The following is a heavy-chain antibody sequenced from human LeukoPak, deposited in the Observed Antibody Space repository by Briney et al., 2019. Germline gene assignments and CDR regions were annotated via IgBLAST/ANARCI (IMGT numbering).Heavy chain of an antibody. CDR3: ARGEEQWLYYFDY. V-gene: IGHV3-30*03. J-gene: IGHJ4*02. Sequence: PGGSLRLSCAASGFTFSSYGMHWVRQAPGKGLEWVAVISYDGSNKYYADSVKGRFTISRDNSKNTLYLQMNSLRAEDTAVYYCARGEEQWLYYFDYWGQGTLVTVSS. CDR2: ISYDGSNK. CDR1: GFTFSSYG. D-gene: IGHD6-19*01.